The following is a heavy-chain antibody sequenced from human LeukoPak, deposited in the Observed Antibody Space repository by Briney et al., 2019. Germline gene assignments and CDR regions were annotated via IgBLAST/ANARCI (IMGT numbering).Heavy chain of an antibody. CDR3: ARGVMCSGGSRYLPLDY. D-gene: IGHD2-15*01. CDR2: INHSGSI. J-gene: IGHJ4*02. CDR1: GGSFSGYY. V-gene: IGHV4-34*01. Sequence: PSETLSLTCAVYGGSFSGYYWSWIRQPPGKGLEWIGEINHSGSINYNPSLKSRVTISVDTSKNQFSLKLSSVTAADTAVYYCARGVMCSGGSRYLPLDYWGQGTLVTVSS.